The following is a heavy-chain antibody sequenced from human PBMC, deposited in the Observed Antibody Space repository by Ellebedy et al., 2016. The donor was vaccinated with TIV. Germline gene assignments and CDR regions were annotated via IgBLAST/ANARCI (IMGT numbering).Heavy chain of an antibody. J-gene: IGHJ4*02. CDR3: ARDRYRGEPRFDY. D-gene: IGHD1-26*01. Sequence: MPSETLSLTCTVSGGSISSGGYYWSWIRQHPGKGLEWIGYIYYSGSTYYNPSLKSRVTISVDTSKNQFSLKLSSVTAADTAVYYCARDRYRGEPRFDYWGQGTLVTVSS. CDR1: GGSISSGGYY. CDR2: IYYSGST. V-gene: IGHV4-31*03.